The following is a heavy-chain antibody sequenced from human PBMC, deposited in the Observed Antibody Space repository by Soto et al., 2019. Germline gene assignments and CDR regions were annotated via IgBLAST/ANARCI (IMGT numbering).Heavy chain of an antibody. CDR2: ISTSGATR. Sequence: EVQLVESGGGLVQPGGSLRLSCVASGFTFSTDTMNWVRQAPGKGLEWVAHISTSGATRYYEDSVKGRLTISRDNAKTSLYLQMDSLRNEDTAVYYCARFFGSGFDYWGQGTLVTVSS. D-gene: IGHD6-19*01. CDR1: GFTFSTDT. J-gene: IGHJ4*02. V-gene: IGHV3-48*02. CDR3: ARFFGSGFDY.